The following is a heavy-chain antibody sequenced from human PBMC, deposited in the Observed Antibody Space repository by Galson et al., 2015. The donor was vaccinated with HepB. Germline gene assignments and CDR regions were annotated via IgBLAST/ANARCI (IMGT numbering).Heavy chain of an antibody. CDR1: GFTFSSYG. V-gene: IGHV3-33*01. Sequence: SLRLSCAASGFTFSSYGMHWVRQAPGKGLEWVAVIWYDGSNKYYADSVKGRFTISRDNSKNTLYLQMNSLRAEDTAVYYCARENWNYGGGIDYWGQGTLVTVSS. CDR3: ARENWNYGGGIDY. CDR2: IWYDGSNK. J-gene: IGHJ4*02. D-gene: IGHD1-7*01.